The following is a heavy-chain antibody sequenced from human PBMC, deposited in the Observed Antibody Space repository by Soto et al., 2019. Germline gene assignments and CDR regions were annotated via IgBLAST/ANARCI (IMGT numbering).Heavy chain of an antibody. J-gene: IGHJ4*02. D-gene: IGHD3-16*02. CDR2: ISSSSSTI. CDR3: AKLSAGDFDY. CDR1: GFTFSSYS. Sequence: PGGSLRLSCAASGFTFSSYSMNWVRQAPGKGLEWVSYISSSSSTIYYADSVKGRFTISRDNAKNTLYLQMNSLRAEDTAVYYCAKLSAGDFDYRGQGTLVTVSS. V-gene: IGHV3-48*01.